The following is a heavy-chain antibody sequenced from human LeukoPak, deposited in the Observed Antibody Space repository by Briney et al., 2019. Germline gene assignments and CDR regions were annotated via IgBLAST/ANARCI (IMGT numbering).Heavy chain of an antibody. CDR2: IYHSGST. CDR3: ARDRDGLDY. V-gene: IGHV4-30-2*01. CDR1: GGSISSGGYS. Sequence: PSETLSLTCAVSGGSISSGGYSWSWIRQPPGKGLEWIGYIYHSGSTYYNPSLKSRVTISVDRSKNQFSLKLSSVTAADTAVYYCARDRDGLDYWGQGTLVSVSS. J-gene: IGHJ4*02.